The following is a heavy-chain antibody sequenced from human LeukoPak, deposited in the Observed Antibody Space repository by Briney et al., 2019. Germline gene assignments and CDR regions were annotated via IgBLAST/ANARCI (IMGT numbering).Heavy chain of an antibody. D-gene: IGHD1-26*01. V-gene: IGHV1-69*04. J-gene: IGHJ4*01. CDR3: ARAGRELLHHY. CDR2: IIPILGIA. Sequence: SVKVSCKASGGTFSSYAISWVRQAPGQGLEWMGRIIPILGIANYAQKFQGRVTITADKSTSTAYMELSSLRSEDTAVYYCARAGRELLHHYWGQGSLVTVSS. CDR1: GGTFSSYA.